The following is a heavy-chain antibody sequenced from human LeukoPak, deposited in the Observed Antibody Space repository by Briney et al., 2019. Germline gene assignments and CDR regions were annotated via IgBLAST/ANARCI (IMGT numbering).Heavy chain of an antibody. CDR1: RYTFTGYY. CDR2: INPNSGGT. V-gene: IGHV1-2*04. J-gene: IGHJ4*02. CDR3: ARAMSSYSSGWYFDY. Sequence: ASVKVSCKTSRYTFTGYYMHGVRQAPGQGVERMGWINPNSGGTNYAQKFQGWVTMTRDTSISTAYMELSRLRSDDTAVYYCARAMSSYSSGWYFDYWGQGTLVTVSS. D-gene: IGHD6-19*01.